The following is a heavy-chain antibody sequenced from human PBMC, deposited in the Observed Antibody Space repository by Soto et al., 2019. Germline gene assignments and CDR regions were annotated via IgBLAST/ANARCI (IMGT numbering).Heavy chain of an antibody. V-gene: IGHV3-23*01. CDR1: GFTFSTFD. CDR2: IRGNHGST. J-gene: IGHJ4*02. Sequence: GGSLRLSCAASGFTFSTFDMTWVRQAPGKGLEWVSLIRGNHGSTHYADCVKGRFAISRDNSRNTLYLQMNSLRAEDTAVYFCVKGAWLDYWGQGNMVTVSS. CDR3: VKGAWLDY. D-gene: IGHD3-16*01.